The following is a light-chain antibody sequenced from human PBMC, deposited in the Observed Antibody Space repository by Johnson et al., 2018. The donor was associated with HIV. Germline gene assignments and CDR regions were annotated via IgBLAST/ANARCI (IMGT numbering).Light chain of an antibody. CDR3: GTLDSSLSAYG. CDR2: DNN. CDR1: SSNIGNNY. J-gene: IGLJ1*01. V-gene: IGLV1-51*01. Sequence: HSVLTQPPSVSAAQGQKVTISCSGSSSNIGNNYVSWYQQLPGTAPKLLIYDNNKRPSGIRDRFSGSKSGTSATLGITGLQTGAEADYYCGTLDSSLSAYGIGTGTKVTVL.